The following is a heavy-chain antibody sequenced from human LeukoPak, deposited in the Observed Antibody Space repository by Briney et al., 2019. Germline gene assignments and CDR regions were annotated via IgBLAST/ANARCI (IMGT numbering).Heavy chain of an antibody. J-gene: IGHJ3*02. CDR3: ARDRIAGDAFDI. Sequence: PGGSLRLSCAASGFTFSSYWMGWVRQAPGKRLEWVANMNIDGSEKYYADSVKGRFTISRDNARNSVYLQMNSLRAEDTAVYYCARDRIAGDAFDIWGQGTMVTVSS. CDR2: MNIDGSEK. CDR1: GFTFSSYW. V-gene: IGHV3-7*01. D-gene: IGHD1-26*01.